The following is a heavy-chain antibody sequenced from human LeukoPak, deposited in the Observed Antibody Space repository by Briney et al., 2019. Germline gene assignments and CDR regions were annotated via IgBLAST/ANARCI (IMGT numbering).Heavy chain of an antibody. Sequence: SVKVSCKASGFTFSNSAIQWVRQARGQRLEWIGWIIVGSGRTHYAQNLQERLTITRDMSTNTAYMELSSLRSEDTAVYYCARAGFTMVRGVITEILDYWGQGTLVTVSS. CDR2: IIVGSGRT. D-gene: IGHD3-10*01. CDR1: GFTFSNSA. J-gene: IGHJ4*02. V-gene: IGHV1-58*02. CDR3: ARAGFTMVRGVITEILDY.